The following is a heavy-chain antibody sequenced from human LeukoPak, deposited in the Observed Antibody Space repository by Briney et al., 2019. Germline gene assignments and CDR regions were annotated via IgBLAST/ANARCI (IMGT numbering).Heavy chain of an antibody. CDR3: ARGRGSSGYYLDDIMNWFDP. CDR1: GGTFSSYA. D-gene: IGHD3-22*01. Sequence: GSSVKVSCKASGGTFSSYAISWVRQAPGQGLEWMGGIIPIFGTANYAQKFQGRVTITTDESTSTAYMELSSLRSEDTAVYCCARGRGSSGYYLDDIMNWFDPWGQGTLVTVSS. CDR2: IIPIFGTA. V-gene: IGHV1-69*05. J-gene: IGHJ5*02.